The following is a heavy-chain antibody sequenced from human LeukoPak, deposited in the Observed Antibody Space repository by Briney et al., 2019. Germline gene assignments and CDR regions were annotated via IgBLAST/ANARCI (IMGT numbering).Heavy chain of an antibody. CDR3: AKALYSGSYWGWDVDAFDI. CDR2: ISWERGSI. J-gene: IGHJ3*02. V-gene: IGHV3-9*01. CDR1: ALTFDDSA. Sequence: SLSPARAAAALTFDDSATHWVRHAARNWLGCVLGISWERGSIGYADSVKGRFTISRDNAKNSLYLQMNSLRAEDTALYYCAKALYSGSYWGWDVDAFDIWGQGTMVTVSS. D-gene: IGHD1-26*01.